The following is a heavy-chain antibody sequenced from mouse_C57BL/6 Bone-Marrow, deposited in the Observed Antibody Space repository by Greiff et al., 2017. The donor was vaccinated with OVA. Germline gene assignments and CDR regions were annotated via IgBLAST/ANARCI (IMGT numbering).Heavy chain of an antibody. V-gene: IGHV1-19*01. CDR1: GYTFTDYY. J-gene: IGHJ2*01. D-gene: IGHD2-1*01. CDR2: INPYNGGT. CDR3: ARPREIYYGNYYFDY. Sequence: EVKLQESGPVLVKPGASVKMSCKASGYTFTDYYMNWVKQSHGKSLEWIGVINPYNGGTSYNQKFKGKATLTVDKSSSTAYMELNSLTSEDSAVYYCARPREIYYGNYYFDYWGQGTTLTVSS.